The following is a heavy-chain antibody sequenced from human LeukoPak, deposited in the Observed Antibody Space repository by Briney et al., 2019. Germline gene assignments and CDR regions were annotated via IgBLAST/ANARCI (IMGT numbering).Heavy chain of an antibody. V-gene: IGHV3-23*01. Sequence: GGSLRLSCAASGFTVSSNYMSWVRQAPGKGLEWVSVIGGSGGDIHYADSVKGRFTISRDNSKNTLYLQMNSLRVEDTAIYYCAIDPNWGIHYWGQGVLVTVSS. J-gene: IGHJ4*02. CDR3: AIDPNWGIHY. CDR2: IGGSGGDI. CDR1: GFTVSSNY. D-gene: IGHD7-27*01.